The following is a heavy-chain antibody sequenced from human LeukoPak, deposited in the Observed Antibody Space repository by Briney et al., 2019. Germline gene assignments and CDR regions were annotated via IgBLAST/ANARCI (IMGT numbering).Heavy chain of an antibody. CDR1: GFIFSSSW. CDR2: ISGSGGST. V-gene: IGHV3-23*01. Sequence: GGSLRLSCAASGFIFSSSWMSWVRQAPGKGLEWVSAISGSGGSTYYADSVKGRFTISRDNSKNTLYLQMNSLRAEDTAVYYCAKPTYSSPYYFDYWGQGTLVTVSS. D-gene: IGHD2-21*01. J-gene: IGHJ4*02. CDR3: AKPTYSSPYYFDY.